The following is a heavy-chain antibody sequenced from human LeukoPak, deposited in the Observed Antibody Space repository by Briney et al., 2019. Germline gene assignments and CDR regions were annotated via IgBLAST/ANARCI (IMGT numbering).Heavy chain of an antibody. V-gene: IGHV4-31*03. Sequence: SETLSLTCTVSGGSISSGGYYWSWIRQHPGKGLEWIGYIYYSGSTYYNPSLKSRVTISVDTSKNQFSLKLSSVTAADTAVYYCARDRVGYCSSTSCLLGAFDIWGQGTMVTVSS. J-gene: IGHJ3*02. CDR2: IYYSGST. CDR1: GGSISSGGYY. CDR3: ARDRVGYCSSTSCLLGAFDI. D-gene: IGHD2-2*01.